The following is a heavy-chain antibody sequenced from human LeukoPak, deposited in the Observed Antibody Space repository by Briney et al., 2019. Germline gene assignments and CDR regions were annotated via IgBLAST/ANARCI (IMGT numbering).Heavy chain of an antibody. CDR2: INNSGGST. D-gene: IGHD3-10*01. CDR1: GFTFSTYA. Sequence: GGFLRLSCAASGFTFSTYAMSWVRRAPGKGLEWVSSINNSGGSTYYADSVKGRFTISRDNSKNTLYLQMSSLRAEDTAPYYCAKAYGSGSYYNTNWFDPWGQGTLVTVSS. V-gene: IGHV3-23*01. J-gene: IGHJ5*02. CDR3: AKAYGSGSYYNTNWFDP.